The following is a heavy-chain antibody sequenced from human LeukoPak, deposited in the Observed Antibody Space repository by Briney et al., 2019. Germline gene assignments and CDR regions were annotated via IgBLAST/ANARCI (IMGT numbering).Heavy chain of an antibody. CDR1: GFTFSSYG. CDR2: ISYDGSNK. CDR3: AKDYHIVVVTAMTYFDY. D-gene: IGHD2-21*02. Sequence: GGSLRLSCAASGFTFSSYGMHWVRQAPGKGLEWVAVISYDGSNKYYADSVKGRFTISRDNSKNTLYLQMNSLRAEDTAVYYCAKDYHIVVVTAMTYFDYWGQGTLVTVSS. V-gene: IGHV3-30*18. J-gene: IGHJ4*02.